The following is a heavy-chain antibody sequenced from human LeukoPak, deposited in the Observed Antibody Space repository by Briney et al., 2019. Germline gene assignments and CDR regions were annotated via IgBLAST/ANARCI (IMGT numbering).Heavy chain of an antibody. Sequence: PGGSLRLSCAASGFTFSSYAMHWVRQAPGKGLEWVVRIKSKTDGGTTDYAAPVKGRFTISRDDSKNTLYLQMNSLKTEDTAVYYCTTDRRNYDYIWGTYRHRFDYWGQGTLVTVSA. CDR1: GFTFSSYA. V-gene: IGHV3-15*01. CDR3: TTDRRNYDYIWGTYRHRFDY. CDR2: IKSKTDGGTT. D-gene: IGHD3-16*02. J-gene: IGHJ4*02.